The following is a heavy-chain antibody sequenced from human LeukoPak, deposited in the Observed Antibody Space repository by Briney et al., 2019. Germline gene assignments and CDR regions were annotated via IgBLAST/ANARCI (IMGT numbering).Heavy chain of an antibody. V-gene: IGHV3-30*02. Sequence: GGSLRLSCAASGFTFSSYGMHWVRQAPGKGLEWVAFIRYDGSNKYYADSVKGRFTLSRDNSKNTLYLQMNSLRAEDTAVYYCAKDPMVRGVIGRYFDYWGQGTLVTVSS. CDR2: IRYDGSNK. J-gene: IGHJ4*02. D-gene: IGHD3-10*01. CDR1: GFTFSSYG. CDR3: AKDPMVRGVIGRYFDY.